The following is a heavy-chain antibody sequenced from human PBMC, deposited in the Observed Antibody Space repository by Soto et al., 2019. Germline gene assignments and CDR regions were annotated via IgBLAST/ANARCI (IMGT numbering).Heavy chain of an antibody. J-gene: IGHJ4*02. CDR2: MNDKGNI. V-gene: IGHV4-34*01. CDR1: GGSFSRYH. Sequence: PSETLSLTCAVYGGSFSRYHWSWIRQPPGKGLEWIGEMNDKGNINYNPSLKSPVTISLDTSKNQFSLKLTSATAADTAVYYCARGGRRYSAYDYGYWGQGTPVTVSS. CDR3: ARGGRRYSAYDYGY. D-gene: IGHD5-12*01.